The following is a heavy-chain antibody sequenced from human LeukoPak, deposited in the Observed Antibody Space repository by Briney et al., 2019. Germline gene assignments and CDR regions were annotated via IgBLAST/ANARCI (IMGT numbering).Heavy chain of an antibody. J-gene: IGHJ3*02. Sequence: GESLKISCKASGYTFTNYGIGWVRQRPGKGLESMGIIYPGDSDTRYSPPFQGQVTMSADKSISVVYLQWSSLKASDTAIYYCARQPGAGAIDAFDIWGQGTMVTVSS. D-gene: IGHD1-26*01. V-gene: IGHV5-51*01. CDR2: IYPGDSDT. CDR3: ARQPGAGAIDAFDI. CDR1: GYTFTNYG.